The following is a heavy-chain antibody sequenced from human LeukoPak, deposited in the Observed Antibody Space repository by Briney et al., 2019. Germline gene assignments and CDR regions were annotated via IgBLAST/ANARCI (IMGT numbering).Heavy chain of an antibody. Sequence: PSETLSLTCAVSGYSISSGYYWGWIRQPAGKGLEWIGRIYTSGSTNYNPSLKSRVTMSVDTSKNQFSLKLSSVTAPDTAVYYCASARTTAFMDVWGKGTTVTVSS. J-gene: IGHJ6*04. D-gene: IGHD2-2*01. CDR2: IYTSGST. CDR3: ASARTTAFMDV. CDR1: GYSISSGYY. V-gene: IGHV4-4*07.